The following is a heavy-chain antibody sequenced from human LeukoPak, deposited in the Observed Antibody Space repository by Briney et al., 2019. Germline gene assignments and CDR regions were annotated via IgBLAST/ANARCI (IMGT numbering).Heavy chain of an antibody. CDR1: GFTFSSYG. CDR2: ISYDGSNK. J-gene: IGHJ4*02. D-gene: IGHD5-24*01. CDR3: AKDADGYNRGAY. Sequence: GGSLRLSCAASGFTFSSYGMHWVRQAPGKGLEWVAVISYDGSNKYYADSVKGRFTISRDNSKNTLYLQMNSLRAEDTAVYYCAKDADGYNRGAYWGQGILVTVSS. V-gene: IGHV3-30*18.